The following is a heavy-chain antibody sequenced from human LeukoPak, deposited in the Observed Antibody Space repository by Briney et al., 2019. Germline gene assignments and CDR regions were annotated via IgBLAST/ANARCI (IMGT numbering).Heavy chain of an antibody. CDR3: ARINYRAFSI. J-gene: IGHJ3*02. CDR2: IYGDGST. CDR1: AFTVSTNY. D-gene: IGHD4-11*01. V-gene: IGHV3-66*01. Sequence: GGSLRLSCVASAFTVSTNYMIWVRQAPGKGLEWVSLIYGDGSTYYADSVKGRVTISRNNSKNTVFLQMNSLRAEDTALYYCARINYRAFSIWGQGTMVTVSS.